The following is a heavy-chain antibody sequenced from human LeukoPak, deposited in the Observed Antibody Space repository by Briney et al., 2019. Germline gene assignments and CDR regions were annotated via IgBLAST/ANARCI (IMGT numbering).Heavy chain of an antibody. J-gene: IGHJ4*02. Sequence: GGSLRLSCAASGFTFSSYSMNWVRQAPGKGLEWVSSISSSSSYIYYADSVKGRFTISRDNAKNSLYLQMNSLRAEDTAVYYCAREWAGRTEYYDYVWGELSGVPTAYYFDYWGQGTLVTVSS. D-gene: IGHD3-16*02. V-gene: IGHV3-21*01. CDR3: AREWAGRTEYYDYVWGELSGVPTAYYFDY. CDR2: ISSSSSYI. CDR1: GFTFSSYS.